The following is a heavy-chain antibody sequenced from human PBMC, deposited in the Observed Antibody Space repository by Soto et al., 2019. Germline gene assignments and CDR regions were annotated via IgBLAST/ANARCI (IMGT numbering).Heavy chain of an antibody. D-gene: IGHD1-26*01. CDR2: ISAYNGNT. CDR3: ARKVGATGYYYGMDV. J-gene: IGHJ6*02. CDR1: GYTFTSYG. Sequence: ASVKVSCKASGYTFTSYGISWGRQAPGQGLEWMGWISAYNGNTNYAQKLQGRVTMTTDTSTSTAYMELRSLRSDDTAVYYCARKVGATGYYYGMDVWGQGTTVTVSS. V-gene: IGHV1-18*04.